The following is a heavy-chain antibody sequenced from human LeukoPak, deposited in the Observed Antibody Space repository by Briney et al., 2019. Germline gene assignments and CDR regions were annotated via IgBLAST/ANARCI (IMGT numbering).Heavy chain of an antibody. Sequence: TGGSLRLSCAASGFTFSSYAMSWVRQAPGKGLEWVSAISGSGGSTYYADSVKGRFTISRDNSKNTLYLQMNSLRAEDTAVYYYAKDIGLLWFGELSYFDYWGQGTLVTVSS. D-gene: IGHD3-10*01. V-gene: IGHV3-23*01. J-gene: IGHJ4*02. CDR3: AKDIGLLWFGELSYFDY. CDR1: GFTFSSYA. CDR2: ISGSGGST.